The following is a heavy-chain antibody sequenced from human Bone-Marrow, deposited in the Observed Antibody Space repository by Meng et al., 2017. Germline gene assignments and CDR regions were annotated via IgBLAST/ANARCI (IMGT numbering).Heavy chain of an antibody. CDR2: IWYDGSNK. V-gene: IGHV3-33*08. CDR3: ARDFCSGGSCFRLPQGYFDY. D-gene: IGHD2-15*01. J-gene: IGHJ4*02. CDR1: GFTFSSYA. Sequence: GESLKISCAASGFTFSSYAMSWVRQAPGKGLEWVAVIWYDGSNKYYADSVKGRFTISRDNSKNTLYLQMNSLRAEDTAVYYCARDFCSGGSCFRLPQGYFDYWGQGTLVTVSS.